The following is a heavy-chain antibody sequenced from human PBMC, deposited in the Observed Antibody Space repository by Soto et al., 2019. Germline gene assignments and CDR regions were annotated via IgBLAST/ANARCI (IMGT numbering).Heavy chain of an antibody. CDR2: IYSNCDT. CDR3: MNRPRA. J-gene: IGHJ5*02. V-gene: IGHV3-66*01. CDR1: EFTVGNNY. D-gene: IGHD6-6*01. Sequence: EVQLVESGGGLVQPGGSLRLSCAASEFTVGNNYMSWVRQAPGKGLEWVSLIYSNCDTRYADSVRGRFTISRDSSKNILYLQMNSLRADDTAIYYCMNRPRAWGRGTLVTVSS.